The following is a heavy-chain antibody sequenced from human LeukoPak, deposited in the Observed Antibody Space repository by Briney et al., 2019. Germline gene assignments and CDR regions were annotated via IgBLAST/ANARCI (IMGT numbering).Heavy chain of an antibody. Sequence: GASVTVSCKASGYTFTGYYMHWVRQAPGQGLEWVGWINPNSGGTNYAQKFQGRVTMTRDTSISTAYMELSRLRSDDTAVYYCARVFAVATISGFDYWGQGTLVTVSS. D-gene: IGHD5-12*01. CDR2: INPNSGGT. CDR3: ARVFAVATISGFDY. V-gene: IGHV1-2*02. CDR1: GYTFTGYY. J-gene: IGHJ4*02.